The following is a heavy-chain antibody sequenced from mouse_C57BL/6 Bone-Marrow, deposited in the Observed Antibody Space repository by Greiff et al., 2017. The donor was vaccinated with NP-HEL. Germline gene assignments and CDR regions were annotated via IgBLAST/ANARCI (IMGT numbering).Heavy chain of an antibody. CDR3: AREGYGSSGDY. J-gene: IGHJ2*01. D-gene: IGHD1-1*01. CDR2: ISDGGSYT. V-gene: IGHV5-4*01. CDR1: GFTFSSYA. Sequence: EVMLVESGGGLVKPGGSLKLSCAASGFTFSSYAMSWVRQTPEKRLEWVATISDGGSYTYYPDNVKGRFTISRDNAKNNLYLQMSHLKSEDTAMYYCAREGYGSSGDYWGQGTTLTVSS.